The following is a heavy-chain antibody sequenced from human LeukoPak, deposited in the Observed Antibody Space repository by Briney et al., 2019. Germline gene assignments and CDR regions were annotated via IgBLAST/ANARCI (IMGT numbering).Heavy chain of an antibody. Sequence: ASETLSLTCAVYGGSLSGYNWFWIRQPPGKGLQWIGKINHSGRTNYNPSLKSRVTISIDKSENRFSVKLTSVTAADSAVYFCARAYYYDSTGYFEDEYWGRGTLVAVSS. CDR3: ARAYYYDSTGYFEDEY. D-gene: IGHD3-22*01. CDR1: GGSLSGYN. CDR2: INHSGRT. J-gene: IGHJ4*02. V-gene: IGHV4-34*01.